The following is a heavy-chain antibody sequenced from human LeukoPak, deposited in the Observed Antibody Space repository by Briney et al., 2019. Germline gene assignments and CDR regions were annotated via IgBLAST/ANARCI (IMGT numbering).Heavy chain of an antibody. CDR3: AKSSIMFAAGRLGSIDF. Sequence: GRSLTLSCAASGLSFNDFAMYGVRQAPGKGLDWVALIRRDGSHKYYAHSIKGRFTISRDNSKNTLYLQMSSLRAEDTAVYYCAKSSIMFAAGRLGSIDFWGQGTLVTVSS. J-gene: IGHJ4*02. CDR2: IRRDGSHK. D-gene: IGHD6-25*01. V-gene: IGHV3-33*06. CDR1: GLSFNDFA.